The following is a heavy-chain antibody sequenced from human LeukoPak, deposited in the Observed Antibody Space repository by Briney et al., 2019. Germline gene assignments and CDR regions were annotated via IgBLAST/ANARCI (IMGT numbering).Heavy chain of an antibody. Sequence: ASVTVSCMSSGYTFTSYYMHWVRQAPGQGVEWMGIINPIGGSTSYAQKCQGRVTMTRDTSTSTVYMQLSSLRSEDTGVYYCAMGNGLVGLYYWGQGTLVTVSS. CDR3: AMGNGLVGLYY. CDR1: GYTFTSYY. CDR2: INPIGGST. V-gene: IGHV1-46*01. J-gene: IGHJ4*02. D-gene: IGHD7-27*01.